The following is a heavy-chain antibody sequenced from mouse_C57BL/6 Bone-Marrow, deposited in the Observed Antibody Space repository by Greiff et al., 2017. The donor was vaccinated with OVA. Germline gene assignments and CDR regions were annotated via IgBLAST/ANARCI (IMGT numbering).Heavy chain of an antibody. CDR1: GYTFTDYY. V-gene: IGHV1-26*01. CDR2: INPNNGGT. Sequence: EVQLKQSGPELVKPGASVKISCKASGYTFTDYYMNWVKQSHGKSLEWIGDINPNNGGTSYNQKFKGKATLTVDKSSSTAYMELRSLTSDDSAVYYCARDYYGSSWYFDVWGTGTTVTVSS. CDR3: ARDYYGSSWYFDV. J-gene: IGHJ1*03. D-gene: IGHD1-1*01.